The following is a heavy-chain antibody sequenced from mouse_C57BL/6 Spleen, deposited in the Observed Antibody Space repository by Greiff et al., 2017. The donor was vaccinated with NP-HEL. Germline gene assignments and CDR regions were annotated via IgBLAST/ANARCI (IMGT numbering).Heavy chain of an antibody. CDR3: AREGVWPCDY. D-gene: IGHD2-10*02. V-gene: IGHV1-72*01. J-gene: IGHJ2*01. CDR2: IDPTSGGT. CDR1: GYTFTSYW. Sequence: QVQLHHPGSYLFKPWASVKLSCKASGYTFTSYWMHWVKQRPGRGLEWIGRIDPTSGGTKYNEKFKSKATLTVDTPSSTAYMQLSSLTSEDSAVYYCAREGVWPCDYWGQGTTLTVSS.